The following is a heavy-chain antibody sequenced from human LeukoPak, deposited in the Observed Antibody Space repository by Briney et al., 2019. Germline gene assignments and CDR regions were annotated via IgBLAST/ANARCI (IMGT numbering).Heavy chain of an antibody. J-gene: IGHJ4*02. D-gene: IGHD5-18*01. CDR2: IYYSGST. CDR1: GGSISSSSYY. V-gene: IGHV4-39*07. CDR3: ADVDTAMVPGGY. Sequence: SETLSLTCTVSGGSISSSSYYWGWIRQPPGKGLEWIGSIYYSGSTYYNPSLKSRVTISVDTSKNQFSLKLSSVTAADTAVYYCADVDTAMVPGGYWGQGTLVTVSS.